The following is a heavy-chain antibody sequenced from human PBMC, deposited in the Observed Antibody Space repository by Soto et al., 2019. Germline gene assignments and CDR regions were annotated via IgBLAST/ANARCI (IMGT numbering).Heavy chain of an antibody. J-gene: IGHJ4*02. Sequence: QVQLQQWGAGLLKPSETLSLTCAVYGGSFSGYYWSWIRQPPGKGLEWIGEINHSGSTNYNPSLKSRVPISVDTSKNQFSLKLSSVTAADTAVYYCARGRAWLPITWGQGTLVTVSS. CDR1: GGSFSGYY. CDR3: ARGRAWLPIT. CDR2: INHSGST. D-gene: IGHD5-12*01. V-gene: IGHV4-34*01.